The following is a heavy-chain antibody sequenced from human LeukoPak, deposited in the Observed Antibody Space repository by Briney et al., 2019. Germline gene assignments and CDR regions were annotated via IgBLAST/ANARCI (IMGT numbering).Heavy chain of an antibody. CDR2: ISAYNGNT. J-gene: IGHJ6*03. V-gene: IGHV1-18*01. CDR3: ARDYYYYYYMDV. Sequence: ASVTVSCKASGYTFTSYAMNWVRQAPGQGLEWMGWISAYNGNTNYAQKLQGRVTMTTDTSTSTAYMELRSLRSDDTAVYYCARDYYYYYYMDVWGKGTTVTVSS. CDR1: GYTFTSYA.